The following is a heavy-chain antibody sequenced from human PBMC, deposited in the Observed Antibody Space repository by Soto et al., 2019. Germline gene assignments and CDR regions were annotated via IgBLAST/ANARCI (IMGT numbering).Heavy chain of an antibody. CDR1: GYRFTSYW. J-gene: IGHJ5*02. Sequence: VESLKISCRTSGYRFTSYWLAWVRQMPGKGLEWMGIIFPSDSDTRYSPSFQGQVTISADRSTSTVFLQWASLKASDTAVYFCARRDKSGYFNWFDPWGQGTLVTVSS. CDR3: ARRDKSGYFNWFDP. D-gene: IGHD3-22*01. V-gene: IGHV5-51*01. CDR2: IFPSDSDT.